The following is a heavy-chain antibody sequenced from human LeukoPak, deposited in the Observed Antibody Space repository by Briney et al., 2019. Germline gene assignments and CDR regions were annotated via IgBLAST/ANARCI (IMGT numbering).Heavy chain of an antibody. J-gene: IGHJ6*03. V-gene: IGHV3-23*01. Sequence: GGSLRLSCAASGFIFSSRDMCWVRQAPGKGLEWVSAISGSDDTVYYADSVKGRFTISRDNSKNTLYLQMNSLGAEDTAAYYCAKASGNYHYTDLWGKGTTVTVSS. CDR3: AKASGNYHYTDL. CDR1: GFIFSSRD. CDR2: ISGSDDTV.